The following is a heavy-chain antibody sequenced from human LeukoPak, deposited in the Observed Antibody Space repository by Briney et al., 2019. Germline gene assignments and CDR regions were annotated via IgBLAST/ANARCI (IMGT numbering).Heavy chain of an antibody. D-gene: IGHD4-17*01. CDR3: ARDPDYGDYVGNY. CDR1: GVTFTIYA. Sequence: AVKVSCKASGVTFTIYAISWVRQAPGQGLEWRGGIIPIFGTANYAQKFQGRVTITADASTTTAYMELSSLRSEDTAVYSCARDPDYGDYVGNYWGQGTLVTASS. CDR2: IIPIFGTA. V-gene: IGHV1-69*13. J-gene: IGHJ4*02.